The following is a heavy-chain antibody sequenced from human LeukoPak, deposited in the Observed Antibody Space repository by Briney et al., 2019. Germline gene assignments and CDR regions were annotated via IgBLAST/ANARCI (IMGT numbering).Heavy chain of an antibody. CDR2: INHSGST. CDR1: GGSFSGYY. D-gene: IGHD6-13*01. CDR3: ARGYSTSWYHFWYFDL. J-gene: IGHJ2*01. Sequence: SETLSLTCAVYGGSFSGYYWSWIRQPPGKGLEWIGEINHSGSTNYNPSLKSRVTISVDTSKNQFSLKLSSVTAADTAVYYCARGYSTSWYHFWYFDLWGRGTLVTVSS. V-gene: IGHV4-34*01.